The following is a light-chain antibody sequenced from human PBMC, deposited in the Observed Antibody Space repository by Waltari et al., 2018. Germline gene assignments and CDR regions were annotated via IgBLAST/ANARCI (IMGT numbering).Light chain of an antibody. CDR1: SIGGKD. J-gene: IGLJ2*01. CDR2: YDR. Sequence: SYALTQPPSVSVATGETTRITCGGTSIGGKDVHWYQQKPGQAPVLVIYYDRDRPSGIPERFSGSNYGNTATLTISRVEAGDEADYYCQVSDSSSDLVVFGGGTKLTVL. V-gene: IGLV3-21*04. CDR3: QVSDSSSDLVV.